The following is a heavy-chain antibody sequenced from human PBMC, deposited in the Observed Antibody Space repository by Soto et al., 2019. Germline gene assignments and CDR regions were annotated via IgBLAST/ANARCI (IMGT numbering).Heavy chain of an antibody. D-gene: IGHD3-16*01. J-gene: IGHJ6*02. CDR3: VMVDNYVTPTPQDV. V-gene: IGHV1-3*01. Sequence: ASVKVSCKASGYTFTSYAIHWVRQAPGQRLEWMGWINAGNGNTKYSQKFQGRLTMTTDTSTSTAYMDLGSLTSDDTAVYYCVMVDNYVTPTPQDVWGQGTTVTVSS. CDR2: INAGNGNT. CDR1: GYTFTSYA.